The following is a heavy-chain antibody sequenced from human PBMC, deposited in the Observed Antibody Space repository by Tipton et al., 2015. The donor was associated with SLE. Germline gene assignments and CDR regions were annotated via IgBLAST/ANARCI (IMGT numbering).Heavy chain of an antibody. D-gene: IGHD6-19*01. Sequence: QLVQSGAEVKKPGTSVRISCKASGYTFINYGIHWLRQAPGQRLEWMGWIYAGTGHTKYSQKFQGRVTMTRDTSTSTVYMELSSLGSGDTAVYYCAREGVAGPLGMDVWGQGTTVTVSS. CDR1: GYTFINYG. CDR3: AREGVAGPLGMDV. J-gene: IGHJ6*02. CDR2: IYAGTGHT. V-gene: IGHV1-3*01.